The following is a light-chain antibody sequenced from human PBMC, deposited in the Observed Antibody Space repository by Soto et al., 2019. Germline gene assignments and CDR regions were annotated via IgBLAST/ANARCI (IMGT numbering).Light chain of an antibody. CDR3: CSYAGSTSV. V-gene: IGLV2-23*02. CDR1: SSDVGAYNL. CDR2: EVT. J-gene: IGLJ1*01. Sequence: QSALTQPASVSGSPGQSITISCTGTSSDVGAYNLVSWYQQHPGKAPILLIFEVTQRPSGVSYRFSASKSGNTASLTISGLQAGDGGDYYCCSYAGSTSVFGTGTKVTVL.